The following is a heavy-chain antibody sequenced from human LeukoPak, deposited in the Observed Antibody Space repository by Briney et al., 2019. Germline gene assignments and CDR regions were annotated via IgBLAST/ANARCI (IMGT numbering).Heavy chain of an antibody. D-gene: IGHD2-8*01. CDR3: ARYCTNGVCYGPADFDY. CDR2: INPNSGGT. J-gene: IGHJ4*02. V-gene: IGHV1-2*02. CDR1: GYTFTGYY. Sequence: ASVKVSCKASGYTFTGYYMHWVRQAPGQGLEWMGWINPNSGGTNYAQKFQGRVTMTRDTSISTAYMELSRLRSDDTAVYYCARYCTNGVCYGPADFDYWGQGTLVTVSS.